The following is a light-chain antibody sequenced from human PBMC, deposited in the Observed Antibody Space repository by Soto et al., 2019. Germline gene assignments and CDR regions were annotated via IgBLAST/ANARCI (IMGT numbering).Light chain of an antibody. CDR1: SGSVSSNYF. Sequence: QTVVTQEPSLSVSPGRTVTLTCGLSSGSVSSNYFPSWYRQPPGQAPRTLIHTTNTRSSGVPDRFSGSILGNKAALTITGAQADDESDYYCVLYMGSGIWVFGGGTKLTVL. V-gene: IGLV8-61*01. CDR3: VLYMGSGIWV. J-gene: IGLJ3*02. CDR2: TTN.